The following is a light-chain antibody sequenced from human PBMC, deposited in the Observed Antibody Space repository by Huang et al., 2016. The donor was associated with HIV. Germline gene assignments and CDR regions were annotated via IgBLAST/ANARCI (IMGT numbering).Light chain of an antibody. CDR3: MQALQTPFT. V-gene: IGKV2-28*01. CDR1: QSLLHSNGKYY. CDR2: LVW. Sequence: DIVMTQSPLSLPVAPGETASISCRYSQSLLHSNGKYYLHWFRQKPGQSPQFLISLVWTRASAWVPDRLRCGGSGSGTDFTLRISAVEAEDVAVYYCMQALQTPFTFGQGTKLEIK. J-gene: IGKJ2*01.